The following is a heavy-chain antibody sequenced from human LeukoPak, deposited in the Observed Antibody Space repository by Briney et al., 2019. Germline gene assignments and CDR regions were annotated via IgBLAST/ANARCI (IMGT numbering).Heavy chain of an antibody. CDR2: ISYDGSNK. CDR1: GFTFSSYG. D-gene: IGHD3-22*01. Sequence: PGRSLRLSCAASGFTFSSYGMYWVRQAPGKGLEWVAVISYDGSNKYYADSVKGRFTISRDNSKNTLYLQMNSLRAEDTAVYYCATVDLYDSSGYCYRTGFDYWGQGTLVTVSS. J-gene: IGHJ4*02. V-gene: IGHV3-30*03. CDR3: ATVDLYDSSGYCYRTGFDY.